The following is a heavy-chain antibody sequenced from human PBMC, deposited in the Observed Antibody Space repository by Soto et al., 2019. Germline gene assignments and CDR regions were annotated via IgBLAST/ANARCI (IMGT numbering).Heavy chain of an antibody. Sequence: SETLSLTCTVSGGSVSSGSYYWSWIRQPPGKGLEWIGYIYYSGSTNYNPSLKSRVTISVDTSKNQFSLKLSSVTAADTAVYYCARDFVADTAGPYYGMDVWGQGTTVTVFS. J-gene: IGHJ6*02. D-gene: IGHD5-18*01. V-gene: IGHV4-61*01. CDR1: GGSVSSGSYY. CDR2: IYYSGST. CDR3: ARDFVADTAGPYYGMDV.